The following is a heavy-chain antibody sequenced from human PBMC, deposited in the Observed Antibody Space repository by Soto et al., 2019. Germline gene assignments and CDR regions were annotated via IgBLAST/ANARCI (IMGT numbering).Heavy chain of an antibody. CDR3: ASDYGDYIYYGMDV. V-gene: IGHV3-23*01. J-gene: IGHJ6*02. CDR2: ISGSGGSI. D-gene: IGHD4-17*01. CDR1: GFTFCTYS. Sequence: GGSLRLSCAASGFTFCTYSINWVRQAPGNGLEWVSAISGSGGSIHYADSVKGRFTISRDNAKNTLYLQMNSLRAEDTAVYYCASDYGDYIYYGMDVWGQGTTVTVSS.